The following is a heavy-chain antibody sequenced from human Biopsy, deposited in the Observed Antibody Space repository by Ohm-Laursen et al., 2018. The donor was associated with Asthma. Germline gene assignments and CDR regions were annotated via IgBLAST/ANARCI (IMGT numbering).Heavy chain of an antibody. CDR1: GFTFGDYW. D-gene: IGHD1-26*01. CDR3: AKEVFPGWELRRGPDS. J-gene: IGHJ4*02. CDR2: ISFDGTNR. V-gene: IGHV3-30*18. Sequence: SLRLSCAASGFTFGDYWMSWVRQTPGKGLDWVAVISFDGTNRNYTDSVKGRFTISRDNSRNTLHLEMNSLRAEDTAVYFCAKEVFPGWELRRGPDSWGQGTLVTVSS.